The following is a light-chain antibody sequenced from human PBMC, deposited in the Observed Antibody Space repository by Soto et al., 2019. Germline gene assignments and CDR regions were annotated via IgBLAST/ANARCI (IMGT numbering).Light chain of an antibody. CDR1: QSISSW. Sequence: DIQMTQSPSTLSASVGDRVTITCRARQSISSWLAWYQQKPGKAPKLLIYKASSLESGVPSRFSGSGSGTEFTLTISSLQPDDFATYYCQQYNSPQGTFGQGTKLEIK. J-gene: IGKJ2*01. CDR3: QQYNSPQGT. CDR2: KAS. V-gene: IGKV1-5*03.